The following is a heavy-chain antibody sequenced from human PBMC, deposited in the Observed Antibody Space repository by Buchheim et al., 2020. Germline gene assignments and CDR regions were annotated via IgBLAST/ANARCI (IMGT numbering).Heavy chain of an antibody. CDR3: VRGRDDNSGYYYFDY. Sequence: QVQLQESGPGLVKPSGTLSLTCAVSGGSIRSNNWWTWVRQPPGKGLEWIGEIFHTGKTNLNPSLKSRVTMSADTSKNQFSLKVNSVTAADTAVYRCVRGRDDNSGYYYFDYWGQGTL. J-gene: IGHJ4*02. CDR2: IFHTGKT. CDR1: GGSIRSNNW. D-gene: IGHD3-22*01. V-gene: IGHV4-4*01.